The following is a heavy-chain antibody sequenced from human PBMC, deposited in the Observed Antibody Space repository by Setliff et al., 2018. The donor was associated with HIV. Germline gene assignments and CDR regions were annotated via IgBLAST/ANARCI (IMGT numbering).Heavy chain of an antibody. D-gene: IGHD3-10*01. V-gene: IGHV3-7*04. Sequence: GESLKISCVASGFTFSNYWMRWVRQAPGKGLEWVANIKQDGSEKYYVDSVKGRSTISRDNAKNSLYLQMNSLRAEDTAVYYCARGILLLFGELSLNDAFDVWGQGTMVTVSS. CDR1: GFTFSNYW. CDR2: IKQDGSEK. CDR3: ARGILLLFGELSLNDAFDV. J-gene: IGHJ3*01.